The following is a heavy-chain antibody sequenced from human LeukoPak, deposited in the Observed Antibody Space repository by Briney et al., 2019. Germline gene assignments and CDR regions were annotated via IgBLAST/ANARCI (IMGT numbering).Heavy chain of an antibody. J-gene: IGHJ2*01. CDR2: IYSGGIT. Sequence: PGGSLRLSCAASGFSVSSNYMTWVRQAPGKGLEWVSVIYSGGITYYADSVKGRFTISRDNSKNTLYLQMNNLRAEDTAVYYCARALLRHWYFDLWGRGTLVIVSS. V-gene: IGHV3-53*01. CDR1: GFSVSSNY. CDR3: ARALLRHWYFDL. D-gene: IGHD3-22*01.